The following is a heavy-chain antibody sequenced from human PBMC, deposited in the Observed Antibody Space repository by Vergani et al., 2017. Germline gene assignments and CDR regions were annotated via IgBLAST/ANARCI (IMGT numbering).Heavy chain of an antibody. D-gene: IGHD1-26*01. CDR1: GFTFSSYA. Sequence: EVQLLESGGGLVQPGGSLRLSCAASGFTFSSYAMTWVRQAPGKGLEWVSVISDSGGSTFYADSVQGRFTISRDNSKNTLFLQMNSLRAEDTAIYYCAKGRGNYATLVDYWGQGTLVTVPS. V-gene: IGHV3-23*01. J-gene: IGHJ4*02. CDR2: ISDSGGST. CDR3: AKGRGNYATLVDY.